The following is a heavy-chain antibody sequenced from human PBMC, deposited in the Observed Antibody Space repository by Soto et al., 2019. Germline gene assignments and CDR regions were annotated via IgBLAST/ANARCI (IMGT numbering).Heavy chain of an antibody. V-gene: IGHV3-49*03. CDR2: IRSKAYGGTT. D-gene: IGHD3-22*01. CDR3: TTTYYDSSGYDNWFDP. J-gene: IGHJ5*02. Sequence: GGSLRLSCTASGFTFGDYAMSWFRQAPGKGLEWVGFIRSKAYGGTTEYAASVKGRFTISRDDSKSIAYLQMNSLKTEDTAVYYCTTTYYDSSGYDNWFDPWGQGTLVTVSS. CDR1: GFTFGDYA.